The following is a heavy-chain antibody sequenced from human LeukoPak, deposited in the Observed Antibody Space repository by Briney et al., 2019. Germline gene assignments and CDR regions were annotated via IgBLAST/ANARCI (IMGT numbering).Heavy chain of an antibody. Sequence: GGSLRLSCVASGFTLNTYWMSWVRQAPGRGLEWVANMDQDGSTKQYVDSVKGRFTISRDNAKNSLHLQMNSLRAEDTAVYYCTREFSSGWYDCWGQGTLVTVSS. CDR2: MDQDGSTK. J-gene: IGHJ4*02. CDR3: TREFSSGWYDC. V-gene: IGHV3-7*03. CDR1: GFTLNTYW. D-gene: IGHD6-19*01.